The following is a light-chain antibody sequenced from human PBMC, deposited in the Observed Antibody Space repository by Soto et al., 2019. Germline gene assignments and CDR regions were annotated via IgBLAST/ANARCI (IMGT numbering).Light chain of an antibody. J-gene: IGLJ1*01. CDR2: DVT. V-gene: IGLV2-14*03. CDR1: SSDVGGYNY. Sequence: QSVLTQPASVSGSPGQSITISCTGTSSDVGGYNYVSWYQQHPGKAPKLMIYDVTNRPSGVSNRFSGSKSGNTASLTISGLQADDEADYYCISYTSSNTRVFGSGTKVTVL. CDR3: ISYTSSNTRV.